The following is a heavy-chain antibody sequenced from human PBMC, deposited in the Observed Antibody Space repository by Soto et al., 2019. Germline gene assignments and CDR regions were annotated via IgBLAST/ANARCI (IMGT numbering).Heavy chain of an antibody. V-gene: IGHV1-69*01. CDR2: IIPVFRSA. CDR1: GGTFNKFA. D-gene: IGHD2-21*02. Sequence: VQLVQSGAEVKKTGSSVKVSCKASGGTFNKFAFSWVRQAPGQGFEWMGGIIPVFRSANYAQRFRGRITITADEYTSTVYLYLNDLRSDDTAVYYCARRYCASDNCPLSYYFVDLWGLGTTVTVSS. CDR3: ARRYCASDNCPLSYYFVDL. J-gene: IGHJ6*02.